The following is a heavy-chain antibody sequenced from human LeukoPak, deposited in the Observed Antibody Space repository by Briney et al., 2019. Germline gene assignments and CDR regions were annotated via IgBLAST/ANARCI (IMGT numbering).Heavy chain of an antibody. J-gene: IGHJ4*02. CDR1: GFTFSSYG. CDR3: AKEWAGIYSGYAGDYFDY. D-gene: IGHD5-12*01. Sequence: GGSLRLSCAASGFTFSSYGMHWVRQAPGKGLEWVAVISYDGSNKYYADSVKGRFTISRDNSKNTLYLQMNSLRAEDTAVYYCAKEWAGIYSGYAGDYFDYWGQGTLVTVSS. V-gene: IGHV3-30*18. CDR2: ISYDGSNK.